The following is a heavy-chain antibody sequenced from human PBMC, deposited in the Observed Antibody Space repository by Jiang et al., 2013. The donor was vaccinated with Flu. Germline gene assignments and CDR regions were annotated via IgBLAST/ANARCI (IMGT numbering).Heavy chain of an antibody. CDR3: ARAGLDIVVVVAATDYGMDV. V-gene: IGHV1-69*04. D-gene: IGHD2-15*01. J-gene: IGHJ6*02. Sequence: VQSGAEVKKPGSSVKVSCKASGGTFSNYTISWVRQAPGQGLEWMGRIIPILGIANYAQKFQGRVTITADKSTSTAYMELSSLRSEDTAVYYCARAGLDIVVVVAATDYGMDVWGQGTTVTVSS. CDR2: IIPILGIA. CDR1: GGTFSNYT.